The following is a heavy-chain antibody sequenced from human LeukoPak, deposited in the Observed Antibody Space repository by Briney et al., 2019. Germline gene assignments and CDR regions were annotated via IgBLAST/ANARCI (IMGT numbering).Heavy chain of an antibody. CDR2: ISYDGSNK. J-gene: IGHJ3*02. V-gene: IGHV3-30-3*01. CDR3: AREYGDYVGRVDAFDI. CDR1: GFTFSSYA. Sequence: GGSLRLSCAASGFTFSSYAMHWVRQAPGKGLEWVAVISYDGSNKYYADSVKGRFTISRDNSKNTLYLQMNSLRAEDTAVYYCAREYGDYVGRVDAFDIWGQGTMVTVSS. D-gene: IGHD4-17*01.